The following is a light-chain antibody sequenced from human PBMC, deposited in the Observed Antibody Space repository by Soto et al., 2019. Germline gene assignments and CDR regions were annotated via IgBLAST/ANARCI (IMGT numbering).Light chain of an antibody. CDR1: GSNIGSNT. Sequence: QSVLTQPPSASGTPGQRVTISCSGSGSNIGSNTVNWYQQLPGTAPKLLIYTYNQRPSGVPDRFSGSKSGTSASLAISGLHSEDAVDYYCAAWDDSLNGVLFGGGTKLTVL. CDR3: AAWDDSLNGVL. J-gene: IGLJ2*01. V-gene: IGLV1-44*01. CDR2: TYN.